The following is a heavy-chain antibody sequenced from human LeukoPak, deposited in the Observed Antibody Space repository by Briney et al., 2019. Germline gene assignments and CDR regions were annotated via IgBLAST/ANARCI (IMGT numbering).Heavy chain of an antibody. CDR3: ARDGEYYDSRGSYFDS. Sequence: ASVTVSCKASGYTFTSFYMHWVRQAPGQGLEWMGIINPSSGSTSNAQKFQGRVTMTRDTSTSTVYMELSSLRSEDTAVYYCARDGEYYDSRGSYFDSWGQGTLATVSS. V-gene: IGHV1-46*01. CDR1: GYTFTSFY. D-gene: IGHD3-22*01. J-gene: IGHJ4*02. CDR2: INPSSGST.